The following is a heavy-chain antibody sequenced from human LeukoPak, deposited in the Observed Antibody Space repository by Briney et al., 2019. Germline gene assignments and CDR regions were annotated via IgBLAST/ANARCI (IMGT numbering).Heavy chain of an antibody. V-gene: IGHV1-8*03. CDR3: ARGVDSSSWYRFHY. J-gene: IGHJ4*02. D-gene: IGHD3-22*01. Sequence: ASVTVSCTASGYTFTNYDINWVRQATGQGLEWMGWMNPNSGKTGYAQKFQGRVTLTRNTSISTAYMGLSSLRSEDTAVYYCARGVDSSSWYRFHYWGQGTLVTVSS. CDR1: GYTFTNYD. CDR2: MNPNSGKT.